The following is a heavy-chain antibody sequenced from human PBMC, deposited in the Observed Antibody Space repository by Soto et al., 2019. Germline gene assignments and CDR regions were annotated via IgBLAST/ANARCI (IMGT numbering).Heavy chain of an antibody. J-gene: IGHJ6*02. CDR2: ISGSGGST. Sequence: GGSLRLSCAASGFTFRSYAMSWVRQAPGKGLEWVSAISGSGGSTYYADSVKGRFTISRDNSKNTLYLQMNSLRAEDTAVYYCARSVRGYSSSWYHSGSDLRGYDYYNGMDVWGQGTRVTVSS. CDR1: GFTFRSYA. V-gene: IGHV3-23*01. CDR3: ARSVRGYSSSWYHSGSDLRGYDYYNGMDV. D-gene: IGHD6-13*01.